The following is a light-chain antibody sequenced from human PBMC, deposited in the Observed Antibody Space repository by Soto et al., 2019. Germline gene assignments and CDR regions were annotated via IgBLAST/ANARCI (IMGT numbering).Light chain of an antibody. CDR2: EVN. CDR3: CLFTPASTHV. CDR1: SSDIGAYDY. V-gene: IGLV2-14*01. J-gene: IGLJ1*01. Sequence: QSALTQPACLSGSPGQSITISCTGTSSDIGAYDYVSWFQQRPGKAPKLMISEVNHRPSGVSNRFSGSKSGNTAYLTISGRQVEYEVEYFHCLFTPASTHVFGTGTTLPVL.